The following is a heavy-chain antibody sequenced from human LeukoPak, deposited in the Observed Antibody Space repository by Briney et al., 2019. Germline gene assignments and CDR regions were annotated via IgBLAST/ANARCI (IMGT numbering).Heavy chain of an antibody. CDR2: ISSSGSTI. Sequence: GGSLRLSCAASGFTFSSYEMNWVRQAPGKGLEWVSYISSSGSTIYYADSVKGRFTISRDNAKNSLYLQMNSLRAEDTAVYYCAKVGDVDIVATWFDYWGQGTLVTVSS. CDR1: GFTFSSYE. CDR3: AKVGDVDIVATWFDY. D-gene: IGHD5-12*01. V-gene: IGHV3-48*03. J-gene: IGHJ4*02.